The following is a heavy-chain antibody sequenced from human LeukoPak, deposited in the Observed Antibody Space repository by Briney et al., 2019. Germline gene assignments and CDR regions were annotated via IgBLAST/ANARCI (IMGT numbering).Heavy chain of an antibody. J-gene: IGHJ6*02. CDR1: GFTFSSYG. Sequence: GGSLRLSCAASGFTFSSYGMRWVRQAPGKGLEWVAVIWYDGSNKYYADSVKGRFTISRDNSKNTLYLQMNSLRAEDTAVYYCARGLVVPAAIHYYYYGMDVWGQGTTVTVSS. CDR2: IWYDGSNK. V-gene: IGHV3-33*01. D-gene: IGHD2-2*01. CDR3: ARGLVVPAAIHYYYYGMDV.